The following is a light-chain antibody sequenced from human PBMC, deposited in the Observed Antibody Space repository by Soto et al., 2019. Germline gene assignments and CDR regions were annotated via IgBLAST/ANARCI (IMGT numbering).Light chain of an antibody. J-gene: IGKJ4*01. V-gene: IGKV1-39*01. CDR1: QSISRY. Sequence: DIQMTQSPSSLSASVGDRVTINCRASQSISRYLNWYQYIPGKAPRLLIYAASNLQSGVPSRFSGSGSGTDFTLILSGLQREYFATYSCQQSYRTPLNFGGGTKVEIK. CDR2: AAS. CDR3: QQSYRTPLN.